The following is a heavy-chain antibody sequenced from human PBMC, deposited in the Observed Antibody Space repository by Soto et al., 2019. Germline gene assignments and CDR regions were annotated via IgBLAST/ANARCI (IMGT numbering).Heavy chain of an antibody. CDR1: GGSFSGYY. D-gene: IGHD3-16*02. CDR3: ARGTSIDPRRSFDY. Sequence: SETLSLTCAVYGGSFSGYYWSWIRQPPGKGLEWIGEINHSGSTNYNPSLKSRVTISVDTSKNQFSLKLSSVTAADTAVYYCARGTSIDPRRSFDYWGQGTLVT. J-gene: IGHJ4*02. CDR2: INHSGST. V-gene: IGHV4-34*01.